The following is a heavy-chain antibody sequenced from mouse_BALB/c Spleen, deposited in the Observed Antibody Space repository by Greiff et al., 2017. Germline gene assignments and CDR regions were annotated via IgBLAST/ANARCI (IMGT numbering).Heavy chain of an antibody. V-gene: IGHV2-6-7*01. CDR1: GFSLTGYG. CDR2: IWGDGST. Sequence: QVHVKQSGPGLVAPSQSLSITCTVSGFSLTGYGVNWVRQPPGKGLEWLGMIWGDGSTDYNSALKSRLSISKDNSKSQVFLKMNSLQTDDTARYYCARGDYDGFMGYWGQGTSVTVSS. D-gene: IGHD1-2*01. CDR3: ARGDYDGFMGY. J-gene: IGHJ4*01.